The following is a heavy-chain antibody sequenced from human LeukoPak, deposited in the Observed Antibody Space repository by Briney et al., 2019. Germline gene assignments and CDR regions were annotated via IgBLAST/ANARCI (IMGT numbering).Heavy chain of an antibody. CDR1: GFTFGDYA. V-gene: IGHV3-49*03. D-gene: IGHD2-2*01. J-gene: IGHJ6*02. CDR2: IRSKAYGGTT. Sequence: GGSLRLSCTASGFTFGDYAMSWFRQAPGKGLEWVGFIRSKAYGGTTEYAASVKGRFTISRDDSKSIAYLQMNSLKTEDTAVYYCTRDLDLGSIVVVPAAIFYGMDVWGQGTTVTVSS. CDR3: TRDLDLGSIVVVPAAIFYGMDV.